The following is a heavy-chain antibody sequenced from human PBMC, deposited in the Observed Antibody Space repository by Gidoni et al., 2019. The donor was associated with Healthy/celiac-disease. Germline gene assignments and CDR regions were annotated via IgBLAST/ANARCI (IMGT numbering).Heavy chain of an antibody. CDR2: ISGSGGST. V-gene: IGHV3-23*01. CDR3: ANLANYYDSSGYYSGDAFDI. D-gene: IGHD3-22*01. Sequence: EVQLLESGGGLVQPGGSLRLSCAASGFPFSSYAMSWVRQAPGKGLEWVSAISGSGGSTYYADSVKGRFTISRDNSKNTLYLQMNSLRAEDTAVYYCANLANYYDSSGYYSGDAFDIWGQGTMVTVSS. J-gene: IGHJ3*02. CDR1: GFPFSSYA.